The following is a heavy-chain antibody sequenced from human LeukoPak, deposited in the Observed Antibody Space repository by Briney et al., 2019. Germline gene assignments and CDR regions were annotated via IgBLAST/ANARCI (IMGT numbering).Heavy chain of an antibody. CDR3: ARAGAVVDNWFDP. D-gene: IGHD2-15*01. CDR1: GGTFSSYA. Sequence: SVKVSCKASGGTFSSYAISWVRQAPGQGLEWMGGIIPIFGTANYAQKFQGRVTITADKSTSTAYMELSSLRSDDTAVYYCARAGAVVDNWFDPWGQGTLVTVSS. J-gene: IGHJ5*02. V-gene: IGHV1-69*06. CDR2: IIPIFGTA.